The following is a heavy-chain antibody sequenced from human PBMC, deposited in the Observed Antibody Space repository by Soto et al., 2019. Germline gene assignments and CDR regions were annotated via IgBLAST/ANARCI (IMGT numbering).Heavy chain of an antibody. Sequence: QVQLVQSGAEVKRPGSSVKVSCKASGDTFNFYSINWVRQAPGLGLEWMGRVNPIVSMSNYAQRFQGRVTMTAYKSTSTAYMELSGLSSEDTAIYYCATSYGSGYRAFDYWGQGALVTVSS. J-gene: IGHJ4*02. CDR3: ATSYGSGYRAFDY. CDR1: GDTFNFYS. D-gene: IGHD3-10*01. V-gene: IGHV1-69*04. CDR2: VNPIVSMS.